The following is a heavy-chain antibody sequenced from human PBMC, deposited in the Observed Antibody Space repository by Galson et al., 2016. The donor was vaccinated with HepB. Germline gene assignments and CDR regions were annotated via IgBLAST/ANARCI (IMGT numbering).Heavy chain of an antibody. D-gene: IGHD6-13*01. CDR3: TKDRGGGSSWYLGYS. CDR1: GFSFSGYV. V-gene: IGHV3-23*01. J-gene: IGHJ4*02. CDR2: ISGSPVTT. Sequence: SLRLSCAASGFSFSGYVMSWVRQSPGKGLEWISGISGSPVTTYYADSVRGRFTISRDDSKKMLYLQMNSLTVEDAALYYCTKDRGGGSSWYLGYSWGQGTLVTVSS.